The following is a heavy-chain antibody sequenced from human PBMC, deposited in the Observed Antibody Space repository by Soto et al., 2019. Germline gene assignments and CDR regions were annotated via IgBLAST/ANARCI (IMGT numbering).Heavy chain of an antibody. Sequence: QLQLQESGSGLVKPSQTLSLTCAVSGGSISGPTYSWSWIRQPPGKGLEWIGYIYDSGNTYYNPSLKSQFSLSVDRAKNQFSLKLSSVTAADTAVYYCARGQGAAACHSNFDYWGQGALVTVSS. CDR2: IYDSGNT. CDR3: ARGQGAAACHSNFDY. D-gene: IGHD6-13*01. V-gene: IGHV4-30-2*01. J-gene: IGHJ4*02. CDR1: GGSISGPTYS.